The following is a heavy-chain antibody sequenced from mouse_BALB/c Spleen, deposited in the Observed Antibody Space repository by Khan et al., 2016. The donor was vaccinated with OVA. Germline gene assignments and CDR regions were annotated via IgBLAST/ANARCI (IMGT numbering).Heavy chain of an antibody. J-gene: IGHJ1*01. CDR2: IWSDGKT. V-gene: IGHV2-6-1*01. CDR3: GRKIFPGYFDV. Sequence: QVQLKESGPGLVAPSQSLSITCTISGFSLTSYGIHWVRQPPGKGLEWLVVIWSDGKTTYNSALQSRLNIIKDNSKSQVFLQMHSLQTDDTAMEYCGRKIFPGYFDVWGAGTTVTVSA. CDR1: GFSLTSYG.